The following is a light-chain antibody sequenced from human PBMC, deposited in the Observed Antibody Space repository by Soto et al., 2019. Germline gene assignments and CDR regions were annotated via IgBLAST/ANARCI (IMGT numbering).Light chain of an antibody. CDR2: GAS. Sequence: EIVMTQSPATLSLSPGERATLSCRASQSVSSSLAWYQQKPGQAPRLLIYGASTRATNIPARFSGSGSGTEFTLTISSLQSEDFAVYYCQQYHNWPQTFGHGTKVDIK. J-gene: IGKJ1*01. CDR1: QSVSSS. V-gene: IGKV3-15*01. CDR3: QQYHNWPQT.